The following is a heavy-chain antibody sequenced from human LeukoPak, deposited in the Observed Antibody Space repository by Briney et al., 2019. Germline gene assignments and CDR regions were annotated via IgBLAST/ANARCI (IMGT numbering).Heavy chain of an antibody. CDR2: MNPNSGNT. CDR1: GYTFTSYD. Sequence: ASVKVSCKASGYTFTSYDINWVRQATGQGPEWMGWMNPNSGNTGYAQKFQGRVTMTRNTSTSTAYMELSSLRSEDTAVYYCARELLWFGELADYWGQGTLVTVSS. CDR3: ARELLWFGELADY. D-gene: IGHD3-10*01. V-gene: IGHV1-8*01. J-gene: IGHJ4*02.